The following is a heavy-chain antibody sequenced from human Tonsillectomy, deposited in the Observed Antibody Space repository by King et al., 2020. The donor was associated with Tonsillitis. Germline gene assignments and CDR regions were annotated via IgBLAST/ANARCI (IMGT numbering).Heavy chain of an antibody. V-gene: IGHV4-39*01. Sequence: QLQESGPGLVKPSETLSLTCNVSDDSIRSGDHYWGWIRQPPGKGLEWIGSIYYSGSTVYDPSLMSRVTISVDTSKNQFSLKLRFVTAADTAVYYCARGTGYLWGSQRHNWFDPWGQGTLVTVSS. D-gene: IGHD3-16*01. CDR3: ARGTGYLWGSQRHNWFDP. CDR1: DDSIRSGDHY. J-gene: IGHJ5*02. CDR2: IYYSGST.